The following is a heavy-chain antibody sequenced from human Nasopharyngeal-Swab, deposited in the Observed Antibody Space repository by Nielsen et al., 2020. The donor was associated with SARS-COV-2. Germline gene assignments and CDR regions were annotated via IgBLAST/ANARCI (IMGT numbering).Heavy chain of an antibody. CDR2: INRDGSVT. V-gene: IGHV3-74*01. J-gene: IGHJ5*02. D-gene: IGHD3-16*01. CDR1: GFTLSNYN. Sequence: GGSLRLSCAASGFTLSNYNMHWVRQGPGKGLVWVSRINRDGSVTNYADSVEGRFTISRDNAKNTLFLQMNSLRAEDTAVYYCGRDLGGRFSTWGQGTLVTVSS. CDR3: GRDLGGRFST.